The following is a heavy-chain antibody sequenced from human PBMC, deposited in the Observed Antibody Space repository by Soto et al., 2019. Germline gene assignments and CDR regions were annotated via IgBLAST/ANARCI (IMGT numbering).Heavy chain of an antibody. J-gene: IGHJ4*02. CDR2: IYYSGRT. CDR3: ARGEDSSGWYVGGYFDY. V-gene: IGHV4-31*03. Sequence: QVQLQESGPGLVKPSQTLSLTCTVSSGSISSGGYYWSWIRQHPGKGLEWIGNIYYSGRTYYNPSLTSRVTISVDTAKNKSSLTLSSVTAADTAVYYCARGEDSSGWYVGGYFDYWGQGTLVTVSS. CDR1: SGSISSGGYY. D-gene: IGHD6-19*01.